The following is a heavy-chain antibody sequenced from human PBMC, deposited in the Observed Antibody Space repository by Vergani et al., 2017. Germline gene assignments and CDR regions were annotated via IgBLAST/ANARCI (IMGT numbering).Heavy chain of an antibody. V-gene: IGHV1-46*03. J-gene: IGHJ6*02. CDR2: INPNSGGT. Sequence: QVQLVQSGAEVKKPGASVKVSCKASGYTFTSYYMHWVRQAPGQGLEWMGWINPNSGGTNYAQKFQGRVTMTRDTSTSTVYMELSSLRSEDTAVYYCARDRGITRGTYYYYYYGMDVWGQGTTVTVSS. D-gene: IGHD3-10*01. CDR1: GYTFTSYY. CDR3: ARDRGITRGTYYYYYYGMDV.